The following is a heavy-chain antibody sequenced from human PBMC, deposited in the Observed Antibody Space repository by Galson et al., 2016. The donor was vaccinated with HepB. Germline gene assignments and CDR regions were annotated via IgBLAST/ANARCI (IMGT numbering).Heavy chain of an antibody. V-gene: IGHV3-66*01. D-gene: IGHD3-3*01. Sequence: SLRLSCAASAFLVTSNYMTWVRQAPGKGLTWVSVIYSTGTTHYASSVKGRFTVSSDHSKNTLYLQMNNLRPEDTAVYYCARDYGSGDFWRFDLWGQGARVSVSA. CDR3: ARDYGSGDFWRFDL. J-gene: IGHJ4*02. CDR2: IYSTGTT. CDR1: AFLVTSNY.